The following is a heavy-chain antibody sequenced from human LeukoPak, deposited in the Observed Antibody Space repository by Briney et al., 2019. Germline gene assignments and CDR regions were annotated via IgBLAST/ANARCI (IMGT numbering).Heavy chain of an antibody. CDR3: ARGIGGHNWFDP. CDR1: GGTFSSYA. CDR2: IIPIFGTA. Sequence: ASVKVSCKASGGTFSSYAISWVRQAPGQGLEWMGGIIPIFGTANYAQKFQGRVTITADESTSTAYLELSSLRSEDTAVYYCARGIGGHNWFDPWGQGTLVTVSS. V-gene: IGHV1-69*13. J-gene: IGHJ5*02. D-gene: IGHD2-15*01.